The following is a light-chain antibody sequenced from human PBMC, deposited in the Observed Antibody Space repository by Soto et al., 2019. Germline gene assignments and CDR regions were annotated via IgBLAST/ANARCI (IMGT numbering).Light chain of an antibody. V-gene: IGKV3D-15*01. CDR2: DAS. CDR3: HQYNAWPYT. J-gene: IGKJ2*01. CDR1: QSVSSN. Sequence: EIVMTQSPVTLSVSPGERATLSCRASQSVSSNLAWYQQKPGQAPRLLIYDASTRATGTPARFSGSGSGTEFTLTISSLQSEDFAVYYCHQYNAWPYTFGQGTKLEIK.